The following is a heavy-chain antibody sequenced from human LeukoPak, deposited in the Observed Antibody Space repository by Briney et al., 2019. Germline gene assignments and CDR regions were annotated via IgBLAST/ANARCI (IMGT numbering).Heavy chain of an antibody. CDR2: VNSDGGST. D-gene: IGHD6-19*01. CDR1: GFTFSSSW. V-gene: IGHV3-74*01. CDR3: ARGERKYSSGWYGLDY. J-gene: IGHJ4*02. Sequence: GGSLRLSCAASGFTFSSSWMHWVRQAPGEGVVWVSRVNSDGGSTTYADSVKGRFTISRDNATNTLYLQMNSLIAEDTTVYYCARGERKYSSGWYGLDYWGQGTLVTVSS.